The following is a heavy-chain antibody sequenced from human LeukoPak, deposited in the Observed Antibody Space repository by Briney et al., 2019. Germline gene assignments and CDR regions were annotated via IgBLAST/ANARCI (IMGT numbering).Heavy chain of an antibody. D-gene: IGHD6-19*01. J-gene: IGHJ4*02. V-gene: IGHV3-53*01. CDR2: IYSGGST. CDR3: ARLAYSSGWYAAFDY. Sequence: GGSLRLSCAASGFTVSSNYMNWVRQAPGKGLEWVSVIYSGGSTYYADSVKGRFTISRDNSKNTLYLQMNSLRAEDTAVYYCARLAYSSGWYAAFDYWGQGTLVTVSS. CDR1: GFTVSSNY.